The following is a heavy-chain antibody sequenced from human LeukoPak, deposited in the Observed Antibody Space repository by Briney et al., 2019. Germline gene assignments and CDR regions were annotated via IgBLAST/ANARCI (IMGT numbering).Heavy chain of an antibody. CDR3: ARGGGAARLFDY. Sequence: PGGSLRLSCAASGFTVSNNYMSWVRQAPGKGLEWVSVIYSGGNTYYADSVKGRFTISRYNSMNTLYLQMNSLRTEDTAVYYCARGGGAARLFDYWGQGTLVTVSS. V-gene: IGHV3-53*04. J-gene: IGHJ4*02. D-gene: IGHD6-6*01. CDR1: GFTVSNNY. CDR2: IYSGGNT.